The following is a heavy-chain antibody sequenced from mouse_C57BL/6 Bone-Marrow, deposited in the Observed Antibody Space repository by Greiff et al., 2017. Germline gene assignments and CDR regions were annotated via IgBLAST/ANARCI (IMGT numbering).Heavy chain of an antibody. CDR2: IDPENGDT. J-gene: IGHJ2*01. V-gene: IGHV14-4*01. Sequence: EVKLQQSGAELVRPGASVKLSCTASGFNIKDDYMHWVKQRPEQGLEWIGWIDPENGDTEYASKFQGKATITADTSSNTAYLQLSSLTSEDTAVYYCTSDGYYPDYWGQGTTLTVSS. CDR3: TSDGYYPDY. CDR1: GFNIKDDY. D-gene: IGHD2-3*01.